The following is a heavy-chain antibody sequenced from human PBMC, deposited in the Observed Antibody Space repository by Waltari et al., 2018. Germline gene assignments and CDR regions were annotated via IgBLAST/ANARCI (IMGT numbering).Heavy chain of an antibody. CDR2: IKQDGSEK. CDR1: GFTFSSYW. J-gene: IGHJ6*03. CDR3: ARGSMGTLWLDYYYMDV. V-gene: IGHV3-7*01. D-gene: IGHD3-10*01. Sequence: EVQLVESGGGLVQTGGSMILSCAASGFTFSSYWLRCVRQAPGKGLEWVANIKQDGSEKYYVDSVKGRFTISRDNAKNSLYLQMNSLRAEDTAVYYCARGSMGTLWLDYYYMDVWGKGTTVTISS.